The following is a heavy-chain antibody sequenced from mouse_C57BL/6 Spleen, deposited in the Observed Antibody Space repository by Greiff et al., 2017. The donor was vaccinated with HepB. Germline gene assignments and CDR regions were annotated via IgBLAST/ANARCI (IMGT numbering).Heavy chain of an antibody. CDR1: GFSLTSYG. CDR2: IWSDGST. D-gene: IGHD1-1*01. CDR3: ATHYYGSSFYAMDY. J-gene: IGHJ4*01. Sequence: VHLVESGPGLVAPSQSLSITCTVSGFSLTSYGVHWVRQPPGKGLEWLVVIWSDGSTTYNSALKSRLSISKDNSKSQVFLKMNSLQTDDTAMYYCATHYYGSSFYAMDYWGQGTSVTVSS. V-gene: IGHV2-6*03.